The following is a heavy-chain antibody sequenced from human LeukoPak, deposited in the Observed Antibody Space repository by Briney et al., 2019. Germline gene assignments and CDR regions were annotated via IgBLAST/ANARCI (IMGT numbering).Heavy chain of an antibody. CDR3: AKDIWLVSSGFQTFDL. V-gene: IGHV3-23*01. D-gene: IGHD3-22*01. CDR2: VTPGGNIP. Sequence: GGSLRLSCAASGFTFNNYAMSWVRQAPGKGLEWVSGVTPGGNIPYYADSVKGRSTVSRDNSNNTLYLQMGSLRAADTALYYCAKDIWLVSSGFQTFDLWGQGTLVTVSS. J-gene: IGHJ4*02. CDR1: GFTFNNYA.